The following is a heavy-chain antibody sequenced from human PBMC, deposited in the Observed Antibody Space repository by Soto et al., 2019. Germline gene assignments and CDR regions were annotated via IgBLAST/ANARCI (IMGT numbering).Heavy chain of an antibody. J-gene: IGHJ4*02. D-gene: IGHD3-9*01. CDR1: GGSISSSSYY. Sequence: QLQLQESGPGLVKPSETLSLTCTVSGGSISSSSYYWGWIRQPPGKGLEWIGSIYYSGSTYYNPSFKSRVTISVDTSKNQFSLKLSSVTAADTAVYYCARDILTGPDYWGQGTLVTVSS. V-gene: IGHV4-39*02. CDR3: ARDILTGPDY. CDR2: IYYSGST.